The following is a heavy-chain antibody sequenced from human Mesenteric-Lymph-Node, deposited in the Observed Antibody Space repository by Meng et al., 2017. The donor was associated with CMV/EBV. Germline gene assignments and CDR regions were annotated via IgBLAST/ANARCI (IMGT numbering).Heavy chain of an antibody. V-gene: IGHV3-66*01. D-gene: IGHD3-10*01. CDR3: TGDSVSNPNLDY. CDR2: IYRGDNT. Sequence: EVHLVGCGGGLVQPGGFLRLSCAASGFNVRDKYMSWVCQAPGKGLEWVCIIYRGDNTYYIDSVKDRFTVSRDNSKNTMYLQMNSLRVEDTAVYYCTGDSVSNPNLDYWGQGTLVTVSS. CDR1: GFNVRDKY. J-gene: IGHJ4*02.